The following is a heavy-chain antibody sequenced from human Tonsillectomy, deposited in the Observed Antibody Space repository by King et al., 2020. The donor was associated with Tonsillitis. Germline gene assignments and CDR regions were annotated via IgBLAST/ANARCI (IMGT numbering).Heavy chain of an antibody. CDR1: GGTVNNYA. D-gene: IGHD3-10*01. Sequence: QLVQSGAEVKKPGSSVKVSCKASGGTVNNYAITWVRQAPGHGLEWMGGIIPIFGTVNYAQKFQGRVTITADESTSTAYMELSSLRSEDTAVYYCARESLAGYYYSAGSYYFDYWGQGTLVTVSS. V-gene: IGHV1-69*01. CDR2: IIPIFGTV. CDR3: ARESLAGYYYSAGSYYFDY. J-gene: IGHJ4*02.